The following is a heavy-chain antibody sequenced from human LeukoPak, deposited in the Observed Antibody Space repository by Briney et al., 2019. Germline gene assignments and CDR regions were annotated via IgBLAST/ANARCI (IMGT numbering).Heavy chain of an antibody. D-gene: IGHD3-16*01. CDR2: VDYNGAT. CDR1: GASITTDH. CDR3: TRGYYAAFDY. J-gene: IGHJ4*02. Sequence: SDTLSLSCAVSGASITTDHWNWIRQLPGKGLELIGNVDYNGATNYNPSLKSRITISLDTSKNQFSLKLTSVTAADTALYFCTRGYYAAFDYWGQGRLVTVSS. V-gene: IGHV4-59*07.